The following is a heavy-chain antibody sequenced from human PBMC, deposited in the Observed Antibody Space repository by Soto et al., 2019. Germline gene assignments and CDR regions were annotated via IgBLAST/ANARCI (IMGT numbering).Heavy chain of an antibody. CDR2: IYYSGST. CDR3: AGRSEVVPAEYYGMDV. Sequence: SETLSLTCTVSGGSISSSSYYWGWIRQPPGKGLEWIGSIYYSGSTYYNPSLKSRVTISVDTSKNQFSLKLSSVTAADTAVYYCAGRSEVVPAEYYGMDVWGQGTTVTVSS. CDR1: GGSISSSSYY. V-gene: IGHV4-39*01. J-gene: IGHJ6*02. D-gene: IGHD2-2*01.